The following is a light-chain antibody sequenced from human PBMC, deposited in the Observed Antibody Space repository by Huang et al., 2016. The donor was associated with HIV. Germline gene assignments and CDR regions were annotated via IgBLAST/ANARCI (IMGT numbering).Light chain of an antibody. CDR2: DAS. V-gene: IGKV3-11*01. CDR1: QSVSSY. J-gene: IGKJ4*01. Sequence: EIVLTQSPATLSLSQGERAPLSCRASQSVSSYLAGYQQRPGQAPRLLIYDASNRATGVPARFSGSGSGTDFTLTISSLEPEDFAVYYCQQRSNWPPLTFGGGTKVEIK. CDR3: QQRSNWPPLT.